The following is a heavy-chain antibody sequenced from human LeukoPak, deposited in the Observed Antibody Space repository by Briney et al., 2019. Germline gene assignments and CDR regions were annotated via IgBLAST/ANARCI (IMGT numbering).Heavy chain of an antibody. Sequence: ASVKVSCKASGYTFTSYYMHWVRQAPGQGLEWMGIINPSGGSTSYAQKFQGRVTMTRDMSTSTVYMELSSLRSEDMAVYYCARGAGYNWNWGYAFDIWGQGTMVTVSS. CDR3: ARGAGYNWNWGYAFDI. V-gene: IGHV1-46*01. CDR2: INPSGGST. D-gene: IGHD1-7*01. J-gene: IGHJ3*02. CDR1: GYTFTSYY.